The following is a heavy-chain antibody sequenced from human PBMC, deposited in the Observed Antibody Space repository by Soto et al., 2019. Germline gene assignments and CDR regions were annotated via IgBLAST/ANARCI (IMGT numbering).Heavy chain of an antibody. CDR1: GFTFSSYS. J-gene: IGHJ3*02. V-gene: IGHV3-21*01. CDR3: ARSMVRGDDAFDI. Sequence: GGSLRLSCAASGFTFSSYSMNWVRQAPGKGLEWFSSISSSSSYIYYADSVKGRFTISRDNAKNSLYLQMNSLRAEDTAVYYCARSMVRGDDAFDIWGQGTMVTVSS. D-gene: IGHD3-10*01. CDR2: ISSSSSYI.